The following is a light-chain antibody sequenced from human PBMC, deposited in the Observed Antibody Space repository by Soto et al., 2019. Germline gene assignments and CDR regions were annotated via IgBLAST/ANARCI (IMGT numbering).Light chain of an antibody. CDR3: QQYNNWPPKYT. J-gene: IGKJ2*01. Sequence: EIVMTQSPATLSVSPGERATLSCRASQSVSSNLAWYQQKPGQAPRLLIFDASTRATGIPARFSGSGSGTEFTLTISSLHSEDFAVYYCQQYNNWPPKYTFGQGTKLEIK. V-gene: IGKV3-15*01. CDR1: QSVSSN. CDR2: DAS.